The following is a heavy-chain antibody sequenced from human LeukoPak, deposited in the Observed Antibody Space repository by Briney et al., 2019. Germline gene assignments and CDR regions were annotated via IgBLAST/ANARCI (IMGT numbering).Heavy chain of an antibody. CDR1: GYTFLTHW. J-gene: IGHJ5*02. CDR3: ARDFSGEWEQVTGWWLDP. D-gene: IGHD3-16*01. Sequence: ASVKVSCKASGYTFLTHWMHWVRQAPGQGLEWMGIINPSGDFRSYAQKFKGRVTVTRDMSTRTVYMELSDLRPDDTAVYYCARDFSGEWEQVTGWWLDPWGQGTLVIVSS. V-gene: IGHV1-46*01. CDR2: INPSGDFR.